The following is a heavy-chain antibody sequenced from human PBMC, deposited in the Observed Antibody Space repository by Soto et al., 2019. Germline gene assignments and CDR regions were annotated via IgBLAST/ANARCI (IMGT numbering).Heavy chain of an antibody. V-gene: IGHV4-59*08. CDR1: GASISSYY. D-gene: IGHD6-19*01. CDR3: ARQDIAVAFNWFYP. J-gene: IGHJ5*02. Sequence: SETLSLTCTVSGASISSYYWTWIRQPPGKGLEWIGYISYSGSTNYNPSLRSRVTISVDTSRNQFPLKLSSVTAADTAVYYCARQDIAVAFNWFYPWGQGTLVTVS. CDR2: ISYSGST.